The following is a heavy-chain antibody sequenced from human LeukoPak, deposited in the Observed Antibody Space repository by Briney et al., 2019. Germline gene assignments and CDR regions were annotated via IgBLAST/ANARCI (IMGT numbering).Heavy chain of an antibody. CDR2: IYTSGST. D-gene: IGHD7-27*01. CDR3: ARGLTGDLFELFPLDY. CDR1: GGSISSYC. Sequence: PSETLSLTCTVSGGSISSYCWSWIRQPAGKGLEWIGRIYTSGSTNYNPSLKSRVTTSVDTSKNQFSLKLSSVTAADTAVYYCARGLTGDLFELFPLDYWGQGTQVTVSS. V-gene: IGHV4-4*07. J-gene: IGHJ4*02.